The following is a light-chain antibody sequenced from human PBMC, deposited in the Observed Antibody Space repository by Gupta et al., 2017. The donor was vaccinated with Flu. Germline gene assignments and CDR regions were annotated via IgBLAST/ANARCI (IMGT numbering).Light chain of an antibody. V-gene: IGKV2-28*01. CDR2: LGS. CDR1: QSLLQSNGYKC. CDR3: KQALRTPLT. J-gene: IGKJ4*01. Sequence: DLVMTQSPLSLPVTPGEPASISCRSSQSLLQSNGYKCVDWYQQKPGQSPQLLIYLGSNRASGVPDRFSGSGSGTDFVLKISRVEAEDVGVYYCKQALRTPLTFGGGTKVEI.